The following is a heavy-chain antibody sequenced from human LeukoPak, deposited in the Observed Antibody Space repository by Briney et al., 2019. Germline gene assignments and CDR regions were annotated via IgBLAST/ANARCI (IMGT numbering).Heavy chain of an antibody. CDR3: AKAVDTAMVTGFDY. CDR1: GGSISSSSYY. CDR2: IYYSGST. Sequence: SETLSLTCTVSGGSISSSSYYWGWIRQPPGKGLEWIGSIYYSGSTYYNPSLKSRVTISVDTSKNQFSLKLSSVTAADTAVYYCAKAVDTAMVTGFDYWGQGTLVTVSS. V-gene: IGHV4-39*01. D-gene: IGHD5-18*01. J-gene: IGHJ4*02.